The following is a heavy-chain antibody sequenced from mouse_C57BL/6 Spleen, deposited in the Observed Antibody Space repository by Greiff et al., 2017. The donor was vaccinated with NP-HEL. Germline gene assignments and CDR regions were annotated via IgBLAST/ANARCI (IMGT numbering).Heavy chain of an antibody. V-gene: IGHV1-42*01. Sequence: VQLKESGPELVKPGASVKISCKASGYSFTGYYMNWVKQSPEKSLEWIGEINPSTGGTTYNQKFKAKATLTVDKSSSTAYMQLKSLTSEDSAVYYCARGRTWDWFAYWGQGTLVTVSA. J-gene: IGHJ3*01. CDR1: GYSFTGYY. D-gene: IGHD4-1*01. CDR3: ARGRTWDWFAY. CDR2: INPSTGGT.